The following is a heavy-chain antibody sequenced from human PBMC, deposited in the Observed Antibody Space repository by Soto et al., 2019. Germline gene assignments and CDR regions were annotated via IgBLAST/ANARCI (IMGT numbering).Heavy chain of an antibody. V-gene: IGHV3-48*02. CDR2: INSGYNV. J-gene: IGHJ4*02. Sequence: GGSLRLSCTASGFTFSGYSMNWVRQAPGKGLEWVAYINSGYNVYYADSVKGRFTISRDNAKSSLHLQMGSLREEDTAVYFCTRDPHALDYWGQGTLVTVS. CDR3: TRDPHALDY. CDR1: GFTFSGYS.